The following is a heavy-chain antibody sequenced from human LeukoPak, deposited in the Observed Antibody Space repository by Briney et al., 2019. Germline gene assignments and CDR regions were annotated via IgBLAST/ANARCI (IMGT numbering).Heavy chain of an antibody. V-gene: IGHV4-31*11. D-gene: IGHD1-26*01. CDR3: ASQGATVSN. J-gene: IGHJ4*02. CDR2: IYYSGST. CDR1: GGSFSGYY. Sequence: SETLSLTCAVYGGSFSGYYWSWIRQHPGKGLEWIGYIYYSGSTYYNPSLKSRVTVSVDTSKNQFSLKLSSVTAADTAVYYCASQGATVSNWGQGTLVTVSS.